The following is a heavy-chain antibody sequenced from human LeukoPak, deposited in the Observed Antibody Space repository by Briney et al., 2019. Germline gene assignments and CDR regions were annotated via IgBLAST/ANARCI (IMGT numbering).Heavy chain of an antibody. J-gene: IGHJ3*02. D-gene: IGHD4-17*01. CDR3: AKGPLMTTVTQPYAFDI. Sequence: GGSLRLSCAASGLTFSIYAMSWVRQAPGKGLEWVSAISGSGGSTYYADSVKGRFTISRDNSKNTLYLQMNSLRAEDTAVYYCAKGPLMTTVTQPYAFDIWGQGTMVTVSS. CDR2: ISGSGGST. CDR1: GLTFSIYA. V-gene: IGHV3-23*01.